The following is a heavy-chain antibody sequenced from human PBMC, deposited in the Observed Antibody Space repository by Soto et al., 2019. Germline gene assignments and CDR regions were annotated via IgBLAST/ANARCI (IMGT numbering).Heavy chain of an antibody. D-gene: IGHD4-4*01. J-gene: IGHJ1*01. CDR2: ISGTSDMT. CDR3: AKYRWGATTVTSIN. CDR1: GSTFSSYP. V-gene: IGHV3-23*01. Sequence: GGSLRLSCVGSGSTFSSYPMNWVRQAPGKGLEWVSAISGTSDMTYYANSVTGRFTISRDNSKNTLYLQVSSLRVEDTAIYYCAKYRWGATTVTSINWGRGTLVTRLL.